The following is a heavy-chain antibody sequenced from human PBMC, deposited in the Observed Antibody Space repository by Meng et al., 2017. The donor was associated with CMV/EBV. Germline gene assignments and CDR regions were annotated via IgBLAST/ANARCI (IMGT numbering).Heavy chain of an antibody. Sequence: SETLSLTCAVNGGSFSGYYWSWIRQPPGKGLEWIGEINHSGSTNYNPSLKSRVAISVDTSKNQFSLKLSSVTAADTAVYYCARRRTSSGYSSSWSGYNWFDPWGQGTLVTVSS. V-gene: IGHV4-34*01. CDR1: GGSFSGYY. D-gene: IGHD6-13*01. CDR3: ARRRTSSGYSSSWSGYNWFDP. CDR2: INHSGST. J-gene: IGHJ5*02.